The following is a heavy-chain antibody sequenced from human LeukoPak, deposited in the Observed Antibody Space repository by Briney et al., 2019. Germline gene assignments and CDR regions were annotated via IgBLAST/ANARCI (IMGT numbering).Heavy chain of an antibody. Sequence: GASVKVSCKASGYTFTSYDINWVRQATGQGLEWMGWMNPNSGNTGYAQKFQGRVTMTRNTSISTAYMELSSLRSEDTAVYYCAVSCPRLGELSLNCYWGQGTLVTVSS. D-gene: IGHD3-16*02. CDR3: AVSCPRLGELSLNCY. J-gene: IGHJ4*02. V-gene: IGHV1-8*01. CDR1: GYTFTSYD. CDR2: MNPNSGNT.